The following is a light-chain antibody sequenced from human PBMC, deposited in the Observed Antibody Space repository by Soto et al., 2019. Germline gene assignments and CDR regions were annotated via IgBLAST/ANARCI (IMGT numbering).Light chain of an antibody. J-gene: IGLJ1*01. CDR1: SNDVGGYNY. Sequence: QSVLTQPASLSGSPGQSITISCTGNSNDVGGYNYVSWYQQHPGKAPKLMIYDVSNRPSGVSNRFSGSKSGNTASLTISGLQAEDEADYYCSSYTSSSTLYVFGTGTKVTVL. V-gene: IGLV2-14*01. CDR2: DVS. CDR3: SSYTSSSTLYV.